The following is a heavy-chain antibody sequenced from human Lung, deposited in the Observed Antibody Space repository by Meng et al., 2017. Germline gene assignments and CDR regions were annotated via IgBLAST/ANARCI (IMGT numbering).Heavy chain of an antibody. J-gene: IGHJ1*01. CDR1: GFTFTDHW. V-gene: IGHV3-74*01. CDR2: INRDGTKP. CDR3: TNDRLNH. Sequence: QWVEAGGGLVPPWGSLRLSCAASGFTFTDHWMHWVRQGPGKGLVWVSRINRDGTKPTYADSVKGRFTISRDNAKNTLYLQMNNLRAEDTAFYYCTNDRLNHWGQGALVTVSS. D-gene: IGHD1-1*01.